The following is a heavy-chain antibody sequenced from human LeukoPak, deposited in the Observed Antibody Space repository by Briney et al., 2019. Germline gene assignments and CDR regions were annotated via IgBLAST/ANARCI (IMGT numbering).Heavy chain of an antibody. D-gene: IGHD2-21*02. Sequence: ASVKVSCKASGYTFTSYAMHWVRQAPGQRLEWMGWINPGNGNTKYSQKFQGRVTITRDASASTAYMELSSLRSEDTAVYYCARRRSCGGDCYYFDYWGQGTLVTVSS. CDR1: GYTFTSYA. CDR3: ARRRSCGGDCYYFDY. J-gene: IGHJ4*02. CDR2: INPGNGNT. V-gene: IGHV1-3*01.